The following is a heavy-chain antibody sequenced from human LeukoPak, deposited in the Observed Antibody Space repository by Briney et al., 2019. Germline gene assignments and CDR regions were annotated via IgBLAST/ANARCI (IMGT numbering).Heavy chain of an antibody. D-gene: IGHD1-14*01. V-gene: IGHV5-51*01. Sequence: GESLKISCKGSGYSFTSYWIGWVRQMPGKGLEWMGIIYPGDSETRYSPSFQGQVIISADKSIDTVYLQWSGLKASDTAIYYCASPAGITSNDPFDIWGQGTMVTVSS. CDR3: ASPAGITSNDPFDI. CDR1: GYSFTSYW. J-gene: IGHJ3*02. CDR2: IYPGDSET.